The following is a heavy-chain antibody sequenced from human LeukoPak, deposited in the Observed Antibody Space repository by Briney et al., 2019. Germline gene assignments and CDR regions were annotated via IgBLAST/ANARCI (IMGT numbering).Heavy chain of an antibody. D-gene: IGHD3-22*01. J-gene: IGHJ4*02. CDR2: IYYSGST. CDR3: ARESRKYYDSASDY. CDR1: GGSISSGGYY. V-gene: IGHV4-31*03. Sequence: PSQTLSLTCTVSGGSISSGGYYWSWIRQHPGKGLEWIGYIYYSGSTYYNPSLKSRVTISVDTSKNQFSLKPSSVTAADTAVYYCARESRKYYDSASDYWGQGTLVTVSS.